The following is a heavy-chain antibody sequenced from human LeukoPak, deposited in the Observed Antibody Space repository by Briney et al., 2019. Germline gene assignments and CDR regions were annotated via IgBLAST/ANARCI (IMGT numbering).Heavy chain of an antibody. Sequence: PGGSLRLSCAASGFTFSSYTMNWVRQAPGKGLEWVSSITNNSTYIYYADSVKGRFTISRDNAKNSLYLQMNSLRAEDTAVYYCARGTGYYDSSGDYWGQGTLVTVSS. V-gene: IGHV3-21*01. CDR1: GFTFSSYT. CDR2: ITNNSTYI. D-gene: IGHD3-22*01. J-gene: IGHJ4*02. CDR3: ARGTGYYDSSGDY.